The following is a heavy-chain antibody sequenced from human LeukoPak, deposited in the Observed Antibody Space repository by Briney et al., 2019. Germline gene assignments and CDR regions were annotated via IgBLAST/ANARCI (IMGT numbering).Heavy chain of an antibody. V-gene: IGHV3-23*01. CDR1: GFIFSNYA. CDR3: AKWGDYDVLTGYYVSDF. CDR2: ISGRSDNT. D-gene: IGHD3-9*01. J-gene: IGHJ4*02. Sequence: GASLRLSCAASGFIFSNYAMYWVRQAPGKGLEWVSAISGRSDNTYYADSVKGRFTLTRASSKNTLYLQTNSLRADDTAVYYCAKWGDYDVLTGYYVSDFWGQGTLVTVSS.